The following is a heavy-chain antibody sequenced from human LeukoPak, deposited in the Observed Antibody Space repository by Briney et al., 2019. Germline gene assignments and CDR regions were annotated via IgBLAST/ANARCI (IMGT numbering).Heavy chain of an antibody. Sequence: LSLTCTVSGGSISSYYWSWIRQAPGKGLEWVSYISNSGSTIHYADSVKGRFTISRDNSKNSLYLQMNSLRAEDTALYYCAKGQIQLWPPSFDYWGQGTLVTVSS. V-gene: IGHV3-11*01. CDR3: AKGQIQLWPPSFDY. CDR1: GGSISSYY. D-gene: IGHD5-18*01. J-gene: IGHJ4*02. CDR2: ISNSGSTI.